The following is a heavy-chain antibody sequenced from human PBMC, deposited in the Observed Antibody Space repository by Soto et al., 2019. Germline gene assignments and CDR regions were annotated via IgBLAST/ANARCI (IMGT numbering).Heavy chain of an antibody. CDR1: GGSISSYY. D-gene: IGHD3-3*01. Sequence: SETLSLTCTVSGGSISSYYWSWIRQPPGKGLEWIGYIYYSGSTNYNPSLKSRVTISVDTSKNQFSLKLSSVTAADTVVYYCARVGSITIFGGAFDIWGQGTMVTVSS. CDR3: ARVGSITIFGGAFDI. J-gene: IGHJ3*02. V-gene: IGHV4-59*01. CDR2: IYYSGST.